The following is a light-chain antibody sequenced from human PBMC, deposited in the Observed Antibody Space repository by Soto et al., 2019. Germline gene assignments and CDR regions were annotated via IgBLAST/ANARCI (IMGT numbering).Light chain of an antibody. Sequence: EVVLTQSPGTLSLSPGESATLSCRASQSVYINSLAWYQHKRGRAPSLLIYGASTRATAVPDRFTGSGSGTDFALTISSLEPEDAAVYYCQQYGDSPFTFGPGTNLDIK. CDR3: QQYGDSPFT. CDR1: QSVYINS. V-gene: IGKV3-20*01. J-gene: IGKJ2*01. CDR2: GAS.